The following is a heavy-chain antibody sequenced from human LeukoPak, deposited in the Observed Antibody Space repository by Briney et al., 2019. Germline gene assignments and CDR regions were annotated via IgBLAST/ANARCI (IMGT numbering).Heavy chain of an antibody. CDR1: GFTFSSYG. J-gene: IGHJ4*02. D-gene: IGHD5-24*01. V-gene: IGHV3-30*02. CDR2: IRYDGSNK. Sequence: GGSLRLSCAASGFTFSSYGMHWVRQAPGKGLEWVAFIRYDGSNKYYADSVKGRFTISRDNSKNTLYLQMNSLRAEDTAVYYCAKVERRDGYNYLADYWGQGTLVTVSS. CDR3: AKVERRDGYNYLADY.